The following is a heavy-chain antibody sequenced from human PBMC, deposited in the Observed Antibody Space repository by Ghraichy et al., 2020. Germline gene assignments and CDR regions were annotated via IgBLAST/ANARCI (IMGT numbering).Heavy chain of an antibody. D-gene: IGHD6-19*01. V-gene: IGHV6-1*01. CDR1: GDSVSSNSAA. CDR2: TYYRSKWYN. J-gene: IGHJ2*01. Sequence: SQTLSLTCAISGDSVSSNSAAWNWIRQSPSRGLEWLGRTYYRSKWYNDYAVSVKSRITINPDTSKNQFSLQLNSVTPEDTAVYYCARDESAWYSNRYWYFDLWGRGTLVTVSS. CDR3: ARDESAWYSNRYWYFDL.